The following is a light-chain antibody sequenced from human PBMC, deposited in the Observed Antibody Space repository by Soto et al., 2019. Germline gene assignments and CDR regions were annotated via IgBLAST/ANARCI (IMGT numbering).Light chain of an antibody. CDR3: QQYNNWPSWT. CDR2: GAS. V-gene: IGKV3-15*01. CDR1: QSVSSN. Sequence: EIVMTQSPATLSVSPGERATLSCRASQSVSSNLAWYQQKPGQAPRLLIYGASTRATGIPARFSGSGSGREFTLPISSLQSEDFAVYYCQQYNNWPSWTFGQGTKVEIK. J-gene: IGKJ1*01.